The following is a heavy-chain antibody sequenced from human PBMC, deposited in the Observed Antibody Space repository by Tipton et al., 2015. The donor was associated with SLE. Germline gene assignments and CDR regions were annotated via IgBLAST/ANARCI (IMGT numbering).Heavy chain of an antibody. J-gene: IGHJ6*02. D-gene: IGHD2-15*01. Sequence: SLRLSCAAPGFTFSSYWMGWVRQAPGKGLEWVANIKQDGSEKYYVDSVKGRFTISRDNAKNSLYLQVNSLRAEDTAVYYCAKGVVVLGFGMDVWGQGTTVTVSS. V-gene: IGHV3-7*01. CDR1: GFTFSSYW. CDR3: AKGVVVLGFGMDV. CDR2: IKQDGSEK.